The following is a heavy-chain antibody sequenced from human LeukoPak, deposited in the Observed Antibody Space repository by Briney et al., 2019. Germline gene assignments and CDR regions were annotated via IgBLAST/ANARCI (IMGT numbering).Heavy chain of an antibody. CDR3: ARLSTVTTSFDY. J-gene: IGHJ4*02. CDR1: GGSISSGYY. CDR2: IYHSGST. V-gene: IGHV4-38-2*02. Sequence: SETLSLTCTVSGGSISSGYYWGWIRQPPGKGLEWIGSIYHSGSTYYNPSLKSRVTISVDTSKNQFSLKLSSVTAADTAVYYCARLSTVTTSFDYWGQGTLVTVSS. D-gene: IGHD4-17*01.